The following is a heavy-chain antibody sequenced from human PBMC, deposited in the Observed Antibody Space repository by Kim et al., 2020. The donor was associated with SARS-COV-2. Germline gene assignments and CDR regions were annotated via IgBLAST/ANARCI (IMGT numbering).Heavy chain of an antibody. J-gene: IGHJ4*02. CDR3: AKSTYDIVVVPAAPDLDY. D-gene: IGHD2-2*01. V-gene: IGHV3-23*01. CDR1: GFTFSSYA. Sequence: GGSLRLSCAASGFTFSSYAMSWVRQAPGKGLERVSVISGSGDNTCYADSVKGRFTISRDNSKNTLYLQMNSLRAEDTAVYYCAKSTYDIVVVPAAPDLDYWGQGTLVTVSS. CDR2: ISGSGDNT.